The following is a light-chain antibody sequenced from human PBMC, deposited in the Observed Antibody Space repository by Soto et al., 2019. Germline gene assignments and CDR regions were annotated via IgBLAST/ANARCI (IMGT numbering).Light chain of an antibody. V-gene: IGLV2-14*03. CDR2: NVS. CDR3: TSSTSDSLYV. J-gene: IGLJ1*01. Sequence: QSVLTQPASVSGSPGQSITISCAGTSSDVGAHNYVSWYQQYPGKVPKVLIDNVSNRPSGVSNRFSGSKSGNRAYLTISGLQAEDEADYFCTSSTSDSLYVVGTGTKVTV. CDR1: SSDVGAHNY.